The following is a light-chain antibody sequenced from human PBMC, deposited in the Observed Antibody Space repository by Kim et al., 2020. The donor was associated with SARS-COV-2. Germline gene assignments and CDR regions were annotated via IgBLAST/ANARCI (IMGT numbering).Light chain of an antibody. Sequence: GQSITISCPGTSTDVGGYDYVSWYQQHPGKAPKLIIYAVTQRPSGVSNLFSASKSANTASLTISGLQAEDEADYYCSSYSSTNFAVFGGGTQLTVL. CDR3: SSYSSTNFAV. CDR2: AVT. V-gene: IGLV2-14*04. J-gene: IGLJ2*01. CDR1: STDVGGYDY.